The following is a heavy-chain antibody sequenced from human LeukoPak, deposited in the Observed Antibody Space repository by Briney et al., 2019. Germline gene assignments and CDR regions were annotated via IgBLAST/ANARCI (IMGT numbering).Heavy chain of an antibody. CDR1: GGSFRGYY. CDR3: ARGVSHRNFDWSFY. V-gene: IGHV4-34*01. J-gene: IGHJ4*02. Sequence: SETLSLTCAVYGGSFRGYYWSWIRQPPGKGLEWIGEINDSGSTHYNTSLNSRVTISVDTSKNQVYLKLSSVTAADTAIYYCARGVSHRNFDWSFYWGQGTLVTVSS. CDR2: INDSGST. D-gene: IGHD3-9*01.